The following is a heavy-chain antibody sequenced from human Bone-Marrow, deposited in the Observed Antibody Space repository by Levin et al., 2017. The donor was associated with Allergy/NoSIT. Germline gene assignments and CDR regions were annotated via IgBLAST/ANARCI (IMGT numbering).Heavy chain of an antibody. CDR3: TRGEINLGSGELFAN. J-gene: IGHJ4*02. CDR2: IKGDGSIT. CDR1: GFTFSSYW. D-gene: IGHD3-16*01. V-gene: IGHV3-74*03. Sequence: GESLKISCAASGFTFSSYWMHWVRQAPGKGLVWVSRIKGDGSITTYADSVKGRFTISRDNAKNTLYLQMNSLRAEDTAVYYCTRGEINLGSGELFANWGQGTLVTVSS.